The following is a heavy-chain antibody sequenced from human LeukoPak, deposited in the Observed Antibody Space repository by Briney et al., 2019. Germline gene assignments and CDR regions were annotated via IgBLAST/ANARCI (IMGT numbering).Heavy chain of an antibody. D-gene: IGHD6-13*01. CDR3: AKDVYSWSDRFDY. Sequence: GGSLRLSCAASGFTFSGYAMSWVRQAPGKGLEWVSAISGSGGSTYYADSVKGRFTISRDNSKNTLYLQMNSLRAEDTAVYYCAKDVYSWSDRFDYWGQGTLVTVSS. V-gene: IGHV3-23*01. CDR2: ISGSGGST. J-gene: IGHJ4*02. CDR1: GFTFSGYA.